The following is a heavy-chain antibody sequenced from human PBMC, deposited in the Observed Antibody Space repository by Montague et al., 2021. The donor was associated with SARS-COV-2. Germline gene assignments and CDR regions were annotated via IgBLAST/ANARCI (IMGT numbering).Heavy chain of an antibody. CDR3: ARGKVRSPDAFDI. J-gene: IGHJ3*02. V-gene: IGHV4-59*01. CDR1: GGSISTYY. CDR2: IYYSGNP. Sequence: SETLSLTCTVSGGSISTYYWSWIRQSPRKGLERIGYIYYSGNPNYNSSLTSRLSMSVDTSKNKFSLELSFVSAADTAVFFCARGKVRSPDAFDIWGQGITVTVSS. D-gene: IGHD2-15*01.